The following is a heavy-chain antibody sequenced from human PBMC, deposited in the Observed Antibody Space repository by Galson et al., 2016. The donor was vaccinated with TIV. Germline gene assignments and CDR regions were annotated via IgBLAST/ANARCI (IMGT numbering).Heavy chain of an antibody. J-gene: IGHJ6*02. CDR2: ITCGGGKS. Sequence: SLRLSCAASGFTFSGYALTWVRQAPGKGLEWVAAITCGGGKSYYADSVKGRFTISRDNSKKMLYLQLNSLRAEDTAVYYCAKVPGIGCAYYHGIDVWGQGTLVTVS. CDR3: AKVPGIGCAYYHGIDV. D-gene: IGHD3-10*01. V-gene: IGHV3-23*01. CDR1: GFTFSGYA.